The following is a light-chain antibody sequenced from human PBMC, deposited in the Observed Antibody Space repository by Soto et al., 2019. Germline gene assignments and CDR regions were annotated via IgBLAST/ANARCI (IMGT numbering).Light chain of an antibody. CDR3: QQYGSSIT. V-gene: IGKV3-20*01. CDR1: ETVVSSY. CDR2: GAS. Sequence: EIVLTQSPGTLSLSPGERATLSCRASETVVSSYLAWYQQKPGQAPRLLIFGASSRATGIPDRFSGSGSGTDFSFTISRLEPEDFAVYYCQQYGSSITFGQGTRLEIK. J-gene: IGKJ5*01.